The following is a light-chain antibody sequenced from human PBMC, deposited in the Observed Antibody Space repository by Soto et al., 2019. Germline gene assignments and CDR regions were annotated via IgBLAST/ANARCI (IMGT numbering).Light chain of an antibody. CDR3: RSYTRSNTED. CDR1: SSDVGGYNY. J-gene: IGLJ2*01. Sequence: QSALTQPASVSGSPGQSITISCTGISSDVGGYNYVSWYQQHPGKAPQLMIYDVNKRPSGVSNRFSGSKSGNTASLTISGLQAEDEADYYCRSYTRSNTEDFGGGTTVTVL. CDR2: DVN. V-gene: IGLV2-14*01.